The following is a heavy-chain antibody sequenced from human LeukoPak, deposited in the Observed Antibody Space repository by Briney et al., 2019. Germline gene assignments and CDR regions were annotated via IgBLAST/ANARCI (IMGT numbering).Heavy chain of an antibody. CDR3: ARERYSGSYGY. Sequence: SQTLSLTCTVSGGSISSGGYYWSWIRQPAGKGLEWIGRIYTSGSTNYNPSLKSRVTISVDTSKNQFSLKLSSVTAADTAVYYCARERYSGSYGYWGQGTLVTVSS. J-gene: IGHJ4*02. V-gene: IGHV4-61*02. CDR2: IYTSGST. D-gene: IGHD1-26*01. CDR1: GGSISSGGYY.